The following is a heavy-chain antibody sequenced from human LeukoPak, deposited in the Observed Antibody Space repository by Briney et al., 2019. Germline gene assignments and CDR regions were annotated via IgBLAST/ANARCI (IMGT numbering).Heavy chain of an antibody. V-gene: IGHV3-48*02. CDR1: GFTFSVYS. J-gene: IGHJ5*02. Sequence: PGGSLRLSCAASGFTFSVYSMNWVRQAPGKGLEWVSYISSTSSIIYYADSVKGRFTISRDNAKNSLYLQMNSLRDEDTAVYYCARDPPAAGNYWFDPWGQGTLVTVSS. D-gene: IGHD6-13*01. CDR3: ARDPPAAGNYWFDP. CDR2: ISSTSSII.